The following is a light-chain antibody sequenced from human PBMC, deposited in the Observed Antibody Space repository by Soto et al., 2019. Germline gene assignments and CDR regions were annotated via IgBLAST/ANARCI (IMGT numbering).Light chain of an antibody. CDR1: SADVGGYNF. J-gene: IGLJ1*01. Sequence: QSALTQPRSVYGSPGQSVTISCTGTSADVGGYNFVSWYEQHPGKAPKLLIYDVSKRPSGVPDRFSGSKSGNTASLTISGLQAEDEADYYCATWDDRLNGYVFGSGTKLTVL. CDR3: ATWDDRLNGYV. CDR2: DVS. V-gene: IGLV2-11*01.